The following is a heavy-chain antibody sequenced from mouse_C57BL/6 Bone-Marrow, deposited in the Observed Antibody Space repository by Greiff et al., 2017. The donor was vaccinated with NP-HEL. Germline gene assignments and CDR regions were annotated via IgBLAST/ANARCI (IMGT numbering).Heavy chain of an antibody. CDR2: ISSGGDYI. Sequence: EVKVVESGEGLVKPGGSLKLSCAASGFTFSSYAMSWVRQTPEKRLEWVAYISSGGDYIYYADTVKGRFTISRDNARNTLYLQMSSLKSEDTAMYYCTRDRTVPYWYFDVWGTGTTVTVAS. CDR1: GFTFSSYA. D-gene: IGHD1-1*01. V-gene: IGHV5-9-1*02. J-gene: IGHJ1*03. CDR3: TRDRTVPYWYFDV.